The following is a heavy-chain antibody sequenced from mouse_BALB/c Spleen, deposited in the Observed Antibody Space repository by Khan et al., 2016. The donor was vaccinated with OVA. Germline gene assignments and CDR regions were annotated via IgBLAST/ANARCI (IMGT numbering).Heavy chain of an antibody. J-gene: IGHJ3*01. Sequence: QVQLQQSGAELVKPGASVKLSCKTSGYTFTSYWIQWVKQRPGQGLGWIGQIFPGTGTTYYNENFKGKATLTVDTSSSTAYMQLSGLTSEDSAVYCCERGYFGNYEFGYWGQGTLVTVSP. CDR3: ERGYFGNYEFGY. CDR2: IFPGTGTT. D-gene: IGHD2-1*01. CDR1: GYTFTSYW. V-gene: IGHV1S132*01.